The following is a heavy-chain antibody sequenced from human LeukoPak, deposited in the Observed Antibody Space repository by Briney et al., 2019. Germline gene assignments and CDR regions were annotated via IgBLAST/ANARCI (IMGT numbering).Heavy chain of an antibody. CDR2: ISSSSSYI. V-gene: IGHV3-21*01. CDR1: GLTFSRRW. Sequence: GGSLRLSCSASGLTFSRRWMSWVRQAPGKGLEWVSSISSSSSYIYYADSVKGRFTISRDNAKNSLYLQMNSLRAEDTAVYYCARGGSRDGYNPFDYWGQGTLVTVSS. CDR3: ARGGSRDGYNPFDY. D-gene: IGHD5-24*01. J-gene: IGHJ4*02.